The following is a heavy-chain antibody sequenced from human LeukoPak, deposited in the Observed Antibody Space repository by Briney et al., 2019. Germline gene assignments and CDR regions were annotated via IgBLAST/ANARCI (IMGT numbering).Heavy chain of an antibody. CDR3: ARIIKGVVVVPAAMWAKYYYYYMDV. V-gene: IGHV4-34*01. CDR1: GGSFSGYY. J-gene: IGHJ6*03. Sequence: PSETLSLTCAVYGGSFSGYYWSWIRQPPGKGLEWIGEINHSGSTNYNPSLKSRVTISVDTSKNQFSLKLSSVTAADTAVYYCARIIKGVVVVPAAMWAKYYYYYMDVWGKGTTVTISS. CDR2: INHSGST. D-gene: IGHD2-2*01.